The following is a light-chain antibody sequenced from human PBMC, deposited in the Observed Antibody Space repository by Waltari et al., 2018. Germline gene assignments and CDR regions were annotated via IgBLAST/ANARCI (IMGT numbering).Light chain of an antibody. Sequence: QSALTQPASVSGSPGQSSTIPCTGFNSTVGSYNLVSWYQKHPGKAPKLLIYEGNRRPSGVSNRFSGSKSDNTASLTLSGLQAEDEADYYCCSNVGSSVFFGGGTKLTVL. CDR1: NSTVGSYNL. CDR2: EGN. J-gene: IGLJ2*01. CDR3: CSNVGSSVF. V-gene: IGLV2-23*03.